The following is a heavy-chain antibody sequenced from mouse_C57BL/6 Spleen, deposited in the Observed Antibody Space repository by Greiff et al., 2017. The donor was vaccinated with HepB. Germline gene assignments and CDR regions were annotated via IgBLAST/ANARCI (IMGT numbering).Heavy chain of an antibody. CDR2: ISDGGSYT. CDR1: GFTFSSYA. J-gene: IGHJ4*01. CDR3: AREGTAQGTGAMDY. D-gene: IGHD3-2*02. V-gene: IGHV5-4*01. Sequence: EVQLVESGGGLVKPGGSLKLSCAASGFTFSSYAMSWVRQTPEKRLEWVATISDGGSYTYYPDNVKGRFTISRDNAKNNLYLQMSHLKSEDTAMYYCAREGTAQGTGAMDYWGQGTSVTVSS.